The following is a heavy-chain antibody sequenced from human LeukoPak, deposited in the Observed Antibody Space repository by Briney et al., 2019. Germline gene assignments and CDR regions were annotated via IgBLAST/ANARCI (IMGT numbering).Heavy chain of an antibody. D-gene: IGHD2-2*01. CDR3: ARESDCSSTSCLYYYYMDV. V-gene: IGHV4-39*07. J-gene: IGHJ6*03. CDR1: GGSISSSSYY. CDR2: IYYSGST. Sequence: SETLSLTCTVSGGSISSSSYYWGWIRQPPGKGLEWIGSIYYSGSTYYNPSLKSRVTISVDTSKNQFSLKLSSVTAADTAVYYCARESDCSSTSCLYYYYMDVWGKGTTVTVSS.